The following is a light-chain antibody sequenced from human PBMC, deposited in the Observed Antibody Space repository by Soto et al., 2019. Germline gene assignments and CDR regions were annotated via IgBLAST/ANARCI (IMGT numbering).Light chain of an antibody. V-gene: IGLV1-40*01. CDR2: GST. J-gene: IGLJ2*01. Sequence: QSVLTQPPSVSGAPGQRVTISCTGSSSNIGAGYDVHWYQQFPGKAPKLLLYGSTNRPSGVPDRFSGSKSGTSASLAIAGLQTEDEADYYCQSYDSSLSAVVFGGGTKLTVL. CDR3: QSYDSSLSAVV. CDR1: SSNIGAGYD.